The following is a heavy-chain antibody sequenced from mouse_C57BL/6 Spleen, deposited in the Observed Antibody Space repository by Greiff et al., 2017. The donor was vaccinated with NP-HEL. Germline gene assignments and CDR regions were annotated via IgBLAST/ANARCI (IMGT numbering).Heavy chain of an antibody. Sequence: QVQLQQSGAELVRPGTSVKVSCKASGYAFTNYLIEWVQQRPGQGLEWIGVINPGSGGTNYNEKFKGKATLTADKSSSTAYMQLSSLTSEDSAVYICARDYGSSYPFAYWGQGTLVTVSA. J-gene: IGHJ3*01. V-gene: IGHV1-54*01. CDR2: INPGSGGT. D-gene: IGHD1-1*01. CDR1: GYAFTNYL. CDR3: ARDYGSSYPFAY.